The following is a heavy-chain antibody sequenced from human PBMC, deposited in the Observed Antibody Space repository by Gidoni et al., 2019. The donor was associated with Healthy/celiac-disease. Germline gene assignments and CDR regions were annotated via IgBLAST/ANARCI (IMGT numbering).Heavy chain of an antibody. V-gene: IGHV1-46*03. J-gene: IGHJ6*02. CDR2: INPSGGST. CDR1: GYTFTSYY. D-gene: IGHD3-10*01. Sequence: QVQLVQSGAEVKKPGASVKVSCKASGYTFTSYYMHWVRQAPGQGLEWMGIINPSGGSTSYAQKFQGRVTMTRDTSTSTVYMELSSLRSEDTAVYYCAREGHYGSGSYYNQYYYYGMDVWGQGTTVTVSS. CDR3: AREGHYGSGSYYNQYYYYGMDV.